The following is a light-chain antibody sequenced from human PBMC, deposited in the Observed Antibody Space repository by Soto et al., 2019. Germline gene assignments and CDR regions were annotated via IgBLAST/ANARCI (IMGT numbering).Light chain of an antibody. CDR1: SSDVGDYNY. Sequence: SALTQPASVSGSPGQSITISCTGTSSDVGDYNYVSWYQQHPGKAPKLVIYDVSNRPSGFSNRFSGSKSGNTASLTISGLQAEDEADYYCSSYSSRSTVVFGGGTQLTVL. J-gene: IGLJ2*01. V-gene: IGLV2-14*01. CDR3: SSYSSRSTVV. CDR2: DVS.